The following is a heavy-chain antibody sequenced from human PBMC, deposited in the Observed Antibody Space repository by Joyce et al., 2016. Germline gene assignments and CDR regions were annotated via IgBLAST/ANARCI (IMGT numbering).Heavy chain of an antibody. D-gene: IGHD3-22*01. J-gene: IGHJ6*02. CDR3: ARGGIVYDYSMDL. CDR1: GFTFSTSS. V-gene: IGHV3-21*02. CDR2: ISSDSTYI. Sequence: EVQLVESGGGLVKPGGSLRISCAASGFTFSTSSMSWFRRGAGKGVEWVSAISSDSTYIFYADSVKGRFTVSRDNAKNSLYLQMNSLRAEDTAVFFCARGGIVYDYSMDLWGQGTTVTVSS.